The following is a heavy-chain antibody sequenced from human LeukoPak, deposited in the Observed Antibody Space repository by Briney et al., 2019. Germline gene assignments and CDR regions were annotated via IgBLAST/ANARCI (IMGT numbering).Heavy chain of an antibody. CDR2: IIPIFGTA. Sequence: SVKVSCKASGGTFSSYAISWVRQAPGQGLEWMGGIIPIFGTANYAQKFQGRVTITADESTSTAYMELSSLRSEDTAVYYCARKLNYYDRRGPPFVYNWSAPGAQETRVTV. J-gene: IGHJ5*02. CDR1: GGTFSSYA. CDR3: ARKLNYYDRRGPPFVYNWSAP. D-gene: IGHD3-22*01. V-gene: IGHV1-69*13.